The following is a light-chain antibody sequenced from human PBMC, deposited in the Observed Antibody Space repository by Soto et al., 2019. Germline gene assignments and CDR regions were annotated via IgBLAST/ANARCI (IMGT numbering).Light chain of an antibody. CDR3: QQFSSYPLT. V-gene: IGKV3-20*01. CDR1: QDIGTY. J-gene: IGKJ4*01. CDR2: GAS. Sequence: TQSASSFSAGTGDRVSITCRATQDIGTYLAWYQQKPGQAPRLLIYGASNRATGIPDRFSGGGSGTDFTLTISRLEPEDFAVYYCQQFSSYPLTFGGGTKVDIK.